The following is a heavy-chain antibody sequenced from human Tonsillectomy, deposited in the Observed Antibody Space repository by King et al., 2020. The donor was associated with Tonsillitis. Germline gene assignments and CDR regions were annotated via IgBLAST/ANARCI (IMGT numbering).Heavy chain of an antibody. D-gene: IGHD6-6*01. Sequence: QLVQSGAEVKKPGASVKVSCKTSGYIFIGYYLHWVRQAPGQGLEWMGLINPNTGGTKYAQKFQGRVTMTRDTSISTANMEVSRLTSDDTAVYYCARDRPGNSSRFDSFDIWGQGTMVTVSS. CDR1: GYIFIGYY. CDR2: INPNTGGT. J-gene: IGHJ3*02. V-gene: IGHV1-2*02. CDR3: ARDRPGNSSRFDSFDI.